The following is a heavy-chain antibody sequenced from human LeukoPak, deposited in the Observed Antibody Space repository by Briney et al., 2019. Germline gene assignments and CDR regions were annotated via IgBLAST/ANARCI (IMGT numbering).Heavy chain of an antibody. J-gene: IGHJ4*02. CDR3: ARAAVTGDLEAFDY. D-gene: IGHD7-27*01. CDR2: ISSSSSTI. Sequence: GGSLRLSCAASGFTFSSYSMNWVRQAPGKGLEWVSYISSSSSTIYYADSVKGRFTISRDNSENTVYLQMSSLRAEDTAVYYCARAAVTGDLEAFDYWGQGTLVTVSS. CDR1: GFTFSSYS. V-gene: IGHV3-48*01.